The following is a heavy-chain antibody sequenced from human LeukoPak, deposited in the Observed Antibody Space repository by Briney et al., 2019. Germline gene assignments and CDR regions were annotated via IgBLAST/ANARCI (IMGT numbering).Heavy chain of an antibody. CDR2: INHSGST. Sequence: KPSETLSLTCAVYGGSFSGYYWSWIRQPPGKGLEWIGEINHSGSTNYNPSLKSRVTISVDTSKNQFSLKLSSVTAADTAVYYCARDGNYYGSGSYGWFDPWGQGTLVTVSS. CDR3: ARDGNYYGSGSYGWFDP. CDR1: GGSFSGYY. V-gene: IGHV4-34*01. J-gene: IGHJ5*02. D-gene: IGHD3-10*01.